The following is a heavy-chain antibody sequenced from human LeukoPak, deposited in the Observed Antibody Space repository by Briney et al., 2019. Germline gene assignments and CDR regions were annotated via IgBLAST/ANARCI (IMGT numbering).Heavy chain of an antibody. CDR2: ISDNGSYK. CDR1: GFTFSSYA. CDR3: AKPHGSGSYYDF. J-gene: IGHJ4*02. Sequence: PGGSLRLSCAASGFTFSSYAMHWVRQAPGKGLEWVAVISDNGSYKYYADSVKGRFTISRDNSKNTLYLQMNSLRAEDTAVFYCAKPHGSGSYYDFWGQGTLVTVSS. V-gene: IGHV3-30*04. D-gene: IGHD3-10*01.